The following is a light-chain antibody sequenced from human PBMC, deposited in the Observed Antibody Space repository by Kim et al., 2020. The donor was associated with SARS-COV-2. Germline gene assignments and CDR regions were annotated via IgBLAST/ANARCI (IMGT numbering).Light chain of an antibody. V-gene: IGKV3-15*01. CDR3: QQYNNWPLYS. Sequence: CPGERAALSCRASQSVSSNLAWYQQKPGQAPRLLIYGASTRATGIPARFSGSGSGTEFTLTISSLQSEDFAVYYCQQYNNWPLYSFGQGTKLEI. CDR2: GAS. J-gene: IGKJ2*03. CDR1: QSVSSN.